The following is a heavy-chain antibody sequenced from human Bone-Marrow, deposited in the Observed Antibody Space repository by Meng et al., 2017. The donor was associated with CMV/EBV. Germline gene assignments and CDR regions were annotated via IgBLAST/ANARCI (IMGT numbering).Heavy chain of an antibody. CDR2: INPSGGST. Sequence: ASVKVSCKASGGTFSSYTISWVRQAPGQGLEWMGIINPSGGSTSYAQKFQGRVTMTRDTSTSTVYMELSSLRSEDTAVYYCASRGNVYDFWSGYYTGGGFYYYYGMDVWGQGTTVTVSS. CDR1: GGTFSSYT. V-gene: IGHV1-46*01. D-gene: IGHD3-3*01. CDR3: ASRGNVYDFWSGYYTGGGFYYYYGMDV. J-gene: IGHJ6*02.